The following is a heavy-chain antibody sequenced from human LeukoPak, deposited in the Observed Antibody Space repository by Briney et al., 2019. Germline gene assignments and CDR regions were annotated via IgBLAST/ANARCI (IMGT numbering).Heavy chain of an antibody. J-gene: IGHJ3*02. CDR3: ARDKALYDWSDAFDI. D-gene: IGHD1-20*01. V-gene: IGHV4-34*01. CDR1: SESFSGYV. CDR2: INYSGST. Sequence: PAETLSLTCAIYSESFSGYVWSWIRQPPGKGLEWIGEINYSGSTNYNPSLKSRGTISVDTSKTQSSLKLSSVTAADTAVYYCARDKALYDWSDAFDIWGQGTMVTVSS.